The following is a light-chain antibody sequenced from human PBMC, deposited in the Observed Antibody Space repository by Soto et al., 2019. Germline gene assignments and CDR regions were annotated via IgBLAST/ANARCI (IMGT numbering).Light chain of an antibody. CDR3: QHYKSFSRT. CDR2: TXA. J-gene: IGKJ1*01. V-gene: IGKV1-5*03. Sequence: DIQLTQSRSTISASVGARVTLSXRASDNIAAWVAWYQQEPGXAPKXXXDTXANLAEEGPSRLAGSGSGTDFTLTITRLQPEDFATYYCQHYKSFSRTFGQGTKVDIK. CDR1: DNIAAW.